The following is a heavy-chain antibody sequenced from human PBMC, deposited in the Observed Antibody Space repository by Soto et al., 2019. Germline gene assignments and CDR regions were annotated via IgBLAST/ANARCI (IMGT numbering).Heavy chain of an antibody. CDR2: ILSDGSAI. CDR3: ARDDAFDNENGFDM. V-gene: IGHV3-30*19. D-gene: IGHD1-1*01. CDR1: GXPFSFYG. Sequence: GSLRLSCAVSGXPFSFYGFHWVRQSPGKGLEWLGVILSDGSAIYHADSLEGRFFISRDNSNDILYLQMNSLRVEDTAVYYCARDDAFDNENGFDMWGQGTMGPVSS. J-gene: IGHJ3*02.